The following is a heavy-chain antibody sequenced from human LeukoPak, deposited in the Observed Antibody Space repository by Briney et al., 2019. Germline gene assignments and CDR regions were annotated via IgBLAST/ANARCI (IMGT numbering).Heavy chain of an antibody. CDR1: GFTFSSYS. V-gene: IGHV3-21*01. Sequence: PGGSLRLSCAASGFTFSSYSMNWVRQAPGKGLEWVSSISSSSYIYYADSVKGRFTISRDNAKNSLYLQMNSLRAEDTAVYYCAGEDRYSSSWYKVYWGQGTLVTVSS. J-gene: IGHJ4*02. D-gene: IGHD6-13*01. CDR3: AGEDRYSSSWYKVY. CDR2: ISSSSYI.